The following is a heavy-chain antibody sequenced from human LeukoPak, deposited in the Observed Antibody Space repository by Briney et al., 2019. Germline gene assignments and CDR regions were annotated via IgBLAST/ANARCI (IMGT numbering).Heavy chain of an antibody. CDR2: MNPNSGNT. D-gene: IGHD3-10*01. J-gene: IGHJ5*02. V-gene: IGHV1-8*01. Sequence: ASVKVSCKASGYTFTSYDINWVRQATGQGLEWMGWMNPNSGNTGYAQKFQGRVTMTEDTSTDTAYMELSSLRSEDTAVYYCATGPRRDLWFGELLPGGPDPWGQGTLVTVSS. CDR1: GYTFTSYD. CDR3: ATGPRRDLWFGELLPGGPDP.